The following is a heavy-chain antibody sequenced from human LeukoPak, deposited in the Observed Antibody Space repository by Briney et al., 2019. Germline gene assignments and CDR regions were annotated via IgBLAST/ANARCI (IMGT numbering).Heavy chain of an antibody. CDR2: FDPEDGET. Sequence: GASVKVSCKVSGYTLTELSMHWVRQAPGKGLEWMGGFDPEDGETIYAQKFQGRVTMTEDTSTDTAYMELSSLRSEDTAVYYCATALITGTTGFYDYWGQGTLVTVSS. D-gene: IGHD1-7*01. V-gene: IGHV1-24*01. J-gene: IGHJ4*02. CDR3: ATALITGTTGFYDY. CDR1: GYTLTELS.